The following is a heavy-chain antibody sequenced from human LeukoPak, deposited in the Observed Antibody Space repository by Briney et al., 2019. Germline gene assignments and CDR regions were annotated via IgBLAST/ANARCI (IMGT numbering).Heavy chain of an antibody. CDR3: ARVRAPYGNSNMARFDP. J-gene: IGHJ5*02. D-gene: IGHD4-23*01. CDR1: GGSISSSY. CDR2: IYYTGST. Sequence: SETLSLTCTVSGGSISSSYWSWIRQPPGKGLEWIGFIYYTGSTNYNPSLKSRVTISVDTSKNQFSLKLSSVTAADTAVYYCARVRAPYGNSNMARFDPWGQGTLVTVSS. V-gene: IGHV4-59*01.